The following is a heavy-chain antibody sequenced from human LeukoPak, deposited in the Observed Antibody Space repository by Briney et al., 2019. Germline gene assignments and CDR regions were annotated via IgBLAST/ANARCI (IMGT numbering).Heavy chain of an antibody. CDR3: ARDYGDYTWYFDL. Sequence: SVTVSYKASGGTFSSYAISWVRQAPGQGLEWMGGIIPILGTANYAQKFQGRVTITADESTSTAYMGLSSLRSEDTAVYYCARDYGDYTWYFDLWGRGTLVTVSS. CDR1: GGTFSSYA. D-gene: IGHD4-17*01. V-gene: IGHV1-69*13. CDR2: IIPILGTA. J-gene: IGHJ2*01.